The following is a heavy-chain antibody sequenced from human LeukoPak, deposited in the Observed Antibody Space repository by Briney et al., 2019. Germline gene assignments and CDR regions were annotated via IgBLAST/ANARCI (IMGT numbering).Heavy chain of an antibody. CDR3: ARQLSGSHCLAH. D-gene: IGHD1-26*01. Sequence: PSETLSLTCTVSGGSISSSSYYWGWIRQPPGKGLEWIGSIYYSGSTYYNPSLKSRVTISVDTSKNQFSLKLSSVTAADTAVYYCARQLSGSHCLAHWGQGTLVTVSS. J-gene: IGHJ5*02. CDR1: GGSISSSSYY. CDR2: IYYSGST. V-gene: IGHV4-39*01.